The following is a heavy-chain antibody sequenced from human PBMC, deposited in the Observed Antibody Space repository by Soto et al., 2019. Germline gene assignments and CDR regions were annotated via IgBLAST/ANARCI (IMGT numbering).Heavy chain of an antibody. CDR1: GGSISSGGYY. J-gene: IGHJ5*02. CDR2: IYYSGST. Sequence: QVQLQESGPGLVKPSRTLSLTCTVSGGSISSGGYYWSWIRQHPGKGLEWIGYIYYSGSTYYNPSXXXRXXISVDTSKNLFSLKLSSVTAADTAVYSCARCDVITNTGFDPWGQGTLVTVSS. D-gene: IGHD3-22*01. CDR3: ARCDVITNTGFDP. V-gene: IGHV4-31*03.